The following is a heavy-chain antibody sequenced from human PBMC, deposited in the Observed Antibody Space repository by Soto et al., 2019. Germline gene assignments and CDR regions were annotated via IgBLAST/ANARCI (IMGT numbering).Heavy chain of an antibody. J-gene: IGHJ4*02. CDR2: ISSSSSYT. Sequence: QVQLVESGGGLVKPGGSLRLSCAASGFTFSDYYMSWIRQAPGKGLEWVSYISSSSSYTNYADSVKGRFTISRDNAKNSLYLQMNSLRAEDTAVYYCARADYYYDSETSTPDYWGQGTLVTVSS. CDR3: ARADYYYDSETSTPDY. V-gene: IGHV3-11*06. D-gene: IGHD3-22*01. CDR1: GFTFSDYY.